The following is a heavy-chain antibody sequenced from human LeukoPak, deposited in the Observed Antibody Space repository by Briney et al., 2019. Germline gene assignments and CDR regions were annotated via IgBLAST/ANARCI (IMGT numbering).Heavy chain of an antibody. CDR2: IKQDGSEK. CDR3: VRGYTYGIY. V-gene: IGHV3-7*01. CDR1: GFTFNSYY. Sequence: PGGSLRLSCTASGFTFNSYYMTWVRQAPGKGLQWVANIKQDGSEKSYADSVKGRFTISRDNAQNSVFLQMNSLRVEGTALYYCVRGYTYGIYWGQGTLVTVSS. D-gene: IGHD5-18*01. J-gene: IGHJ4*02.